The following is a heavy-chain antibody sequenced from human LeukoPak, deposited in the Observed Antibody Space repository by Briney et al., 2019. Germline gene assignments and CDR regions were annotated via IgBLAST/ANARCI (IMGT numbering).Heavy chain of an antibody. CDR2: INHSGST. CDR3: ARERRLRYGMDV. Sequence: SETLSLTCAVSGGSISSSNWWSWVRQPPGKGLEWIGEINHSGSTNYNPSLKSRVTISVDASKNQFSLKLSSVTAADTAVYYCARERRLRYGMDVWGQGTTVTVSS. V-gene: IGHV4-4*02. CDR1: GGSISSSNW. J-gene: IGHJ6*02. D-gene: IGHD2-21*02.